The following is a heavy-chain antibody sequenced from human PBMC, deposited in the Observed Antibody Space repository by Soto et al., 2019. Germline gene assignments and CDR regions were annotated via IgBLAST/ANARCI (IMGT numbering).Heavy chain of an antibody. J-gene: IGHJ5*02. CDR2: IYPGDSDT. CDR1: GYSFTSYW. CDR3: AGNTGYSYGANWFGP. D-gene: IGHD5-18*01. V-gene: IGHV5-51*01. Sequence: GESLKISCKGSGYSFTSYWIGWVRQMPGKGLEWMGIIYPGDSDTRYSPSFQGQVTISADKSISTAYLQWSSLKASDTAMYYCAGNTGYSYGANWFGPWGQGTLVTVSS.